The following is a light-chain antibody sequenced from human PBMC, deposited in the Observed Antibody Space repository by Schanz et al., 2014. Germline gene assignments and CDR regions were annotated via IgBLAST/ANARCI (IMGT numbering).Light chain of an antibody. Sequence: DVQMTQTPSSLSASIGDRVTITCRASQSISTYLNWYQQKPGKAPKLLIYDASILETGVPSRFSGRGSGTDFTFTISSLHPEDIATYYCQQFDNLPITFGQGTRLEIK. CDR1: QSISTY. CDR2: DAS. J-gene: IGKJ5*01. V-gene: IGKV1-33*01. CDR3: QQFDNLPIT.